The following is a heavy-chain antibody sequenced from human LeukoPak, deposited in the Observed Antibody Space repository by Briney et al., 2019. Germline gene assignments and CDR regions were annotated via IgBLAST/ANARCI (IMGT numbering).Heavy chain of an antibody. D-gene: IGHD1-26*01. V-gene: IGHV3-30*04. Sequence: GGSLRLSCAASGFTFSSYAMHWVRQAPGKGLEWVAVISYDGSNKYYADSVKGRFTISRDNSKNTLYLQMNSLRAEDTAVYYCARGSYVGPTSGYFDYWGQGTLVTVSS. J-gene: IGHJ4*02. CDR3: ARGSYVGPTSGYFDY. CDR2: ISYDGSNK. CDR1: GFTFSSYA.